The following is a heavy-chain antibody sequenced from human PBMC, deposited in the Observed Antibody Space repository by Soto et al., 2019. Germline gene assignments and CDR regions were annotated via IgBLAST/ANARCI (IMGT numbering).Heavy chain of an antibody. CDR1: GGSISSGDYY. D-gene: IGHD5-12*01. CDR2: IYYSGST. CDR3: ARWLGYGPHFDY. V-gene: IGHV4-30-4*01. Sequence: QVQLQESGPGLVKPSQTLSLTCTVSGGSISSGDYYWSWIRQPPGMGLEWIGYIYYSGSTYYNPSLKGRVTISVDTSKNQFSLKLSSVTAADTAVYYCARWLGYGPHFDYWGQGTLVTVSS. J-gene: IGHJ4*02.